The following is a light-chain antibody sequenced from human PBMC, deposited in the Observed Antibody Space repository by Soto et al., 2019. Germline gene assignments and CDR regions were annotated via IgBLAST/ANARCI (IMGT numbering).Light chain of an antibody. CDR2: EVS. V-gene: IGLV2-23*02. Sequence: QSVLTQPASVSGSPGQSITISCTGTSSDVGSYNLVSWYQQHPGKAPKLMIYEVSKRPSGVSNRFSGSKSGHTASLTISGLQAEDEADYYCCSYAGSSTLVVFGGGTKLTVL. CDR3: CSYAGSSTLVV. CDR1: SSDVGSYNL. J-gene: IGLJ2*01.